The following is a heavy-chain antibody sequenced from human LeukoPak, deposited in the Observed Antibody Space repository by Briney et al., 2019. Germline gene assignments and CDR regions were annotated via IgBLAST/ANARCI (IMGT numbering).Heavy chain of an antibody. CDR1: GFTFSDYY. D-gene: IGHD3-9*01. J-gene: IGHJ4*02. Sequence: GGSLRLSCAASGFTFSDYYMSWIRQAPGKGLEWVSYISSSSSYTNYADSVKGRFTISRDNVKNSLYLQMNSLRAEDTAVYYCARDRGYDILTGYYDYWGQGTLVTVSS. CDR2: ISSSSSYT. CDR3: ARDRGYDILTGYYDY. V-gene: IGHV3-11*06.